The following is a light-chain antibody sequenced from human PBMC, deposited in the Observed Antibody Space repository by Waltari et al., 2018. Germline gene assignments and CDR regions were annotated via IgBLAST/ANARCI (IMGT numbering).Light chain of an antibody. CDR1: QRLLHSNGNTY. Sequence: IVMIQSPLSLHVTPGEPASISCRSSQRLLHSNGNTYLDWYLQKPGQSPQLLIYWASNRASGIPDSFSGSGSGTDFTLKISRVETEDVWVYYCMQALLTPWTFGQGTRVDI. CDR3: MQALLTPWT. CDR2: WAS. V-gene: IGKV2-28*01. J-gene: IGKJ1*01.